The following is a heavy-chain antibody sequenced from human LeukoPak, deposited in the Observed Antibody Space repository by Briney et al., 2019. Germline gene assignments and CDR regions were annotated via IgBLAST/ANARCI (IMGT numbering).Heavy chain of an antibody. CDR3: ARETYYYGSGSSGY. CDR2: INHSGST. Sequence: KPSETLSLTCAVYGGSFSGYYWSWIRQPPGKGLEWIGEINHSGSTNYNPSLKSRVTISVDTSKNQFSLKLSSVTAADTAVYYCARETYYYGSGSSGYWGQGTLVTVSS. V-gene: IGHV4-34*01. J-gene: IGHJ4*02. CDR1: GGSFSGYY. D-gene: IGHD3-10*01.